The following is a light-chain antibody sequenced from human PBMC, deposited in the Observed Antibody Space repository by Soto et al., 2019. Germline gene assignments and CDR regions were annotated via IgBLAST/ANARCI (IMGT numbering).Light chain of an antibody. V-gene: IGKV1-5*01. Sequence: DIQMTQAPSTLSASVGDRVTITCRASQNIGTWLTWYQQKPGKAPKLLIFDATTLHSGVPSRFSGSGSGTEFTLTIPGLQPDDFATYYCQQFNTYWTFGQGTKVDLK. CDR1: QNIGTW. CDR3: QQFNTYWT. CDR2: DAT. J-gene: IGKJ1*01.